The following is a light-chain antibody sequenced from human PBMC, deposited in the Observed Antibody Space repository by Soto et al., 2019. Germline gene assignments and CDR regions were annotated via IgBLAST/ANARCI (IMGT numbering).Light chain of an antibody. CDR2: EVS. Sequence: QSAVPRLPSASGSPGPSVTISSTGTSSDVGGYNYVSWYQQHPGKAPKLMIYEVSKRPSGVPDRFSGSKSGNTASLTVSGLQAEDEADYYCSSYAGSTLYVFGTGTKVTVL. J-gene: IGLJ1*01. CDR3: SSYAGSTLYV. V-gene: IGLV2-8*01. CDR1: SSDVGGYNY.